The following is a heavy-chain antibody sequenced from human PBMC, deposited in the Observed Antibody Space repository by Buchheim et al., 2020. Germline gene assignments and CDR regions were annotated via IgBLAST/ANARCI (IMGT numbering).Heavy chain of an antibody. CDR1: GFTFSSYV. V-gene: IGHV3-30*18. Sequence: QVQLVESGGGVVQPGRSLRLSCAASGFTFSSYVMHWVRQAPGKGLEWVAVISYDGSNKYYADSVKGRFTISRDNSKNTLYLQMNSLRAEDTAVYYCAKDRSGWGTPYYYGMDVWGQGTT. D-gene: IGHD1-14*01. CDR2: ISYDGSNK. J-gene: IGHJ6*02. CDR3: AKDRSGWGTPYYYGMDV.